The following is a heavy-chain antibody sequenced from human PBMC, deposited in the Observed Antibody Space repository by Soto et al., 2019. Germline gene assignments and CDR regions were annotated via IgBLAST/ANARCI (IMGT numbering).Heavy chain of an antibody. CDR2: ISAYNGNT. Sequence: QVQLVQSGAEVKKPGASVKVSCKASGYTFTSYGISWVRQAPGQGLEWMGWISAYNGNTNYAQKLQGRVTMTTDTSTSTAYLERRSLRSDDTAVYYCARDPGIAAAGPIYYYYGMDVWGQGTTVTVSS. CDR3: ARDPGIAAAGPIYYYYGMDV. J-gene: IGHJ6*02. D-gene: IGHD6-13*01. CDR1: GYTFTSYG. V-gene: IGHV1-18*01.